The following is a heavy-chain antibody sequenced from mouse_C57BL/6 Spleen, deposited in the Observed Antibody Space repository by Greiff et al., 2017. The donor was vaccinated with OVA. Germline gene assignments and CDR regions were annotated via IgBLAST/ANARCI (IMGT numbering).Heavy chain of an antibody. J-gene: IGHJ2*01. D-gene: IGHD1-1*01. Sequence: VQVVESGPELVKPGASVKISCKASGYAFSSSWMNWVKQRPGKGLEWIGRIYPGDGDTNYNGKFKGKATLTADKSSSTAYMQLSSLTSEDSAVYFCARFDYYGSSYGYWGQGTTLTVSS. CDR3: ARFDYYGSSYGY. CDR1: GYAFSSSW. CDR2: IYPGDGDT. V-gene: IGHV1-82*01.